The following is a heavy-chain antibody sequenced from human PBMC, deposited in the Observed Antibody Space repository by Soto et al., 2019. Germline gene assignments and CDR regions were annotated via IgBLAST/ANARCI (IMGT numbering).Heavy chain of an antibody. D-gene: IGHD3-3*01. Sequence: QVQLVESGGGVVQPGRSLRLSCAASGFTFSSYAMHWVRQAPGKGLEWVAVISYDGSNKYYADSVKGRFTISRDNSKNTLYLQMNSLRAEDTAVYYCARDRITIFGVVTYIGWFDPWGQGTLVTVSS. CDR3: ARDRITIFGVVTYIGWFDP. J-gene: IGHJ5*02. CDR2: ISYDGSNK. V-gene: IGHV3-30-3*01. CDR1: GFTFSSYA.